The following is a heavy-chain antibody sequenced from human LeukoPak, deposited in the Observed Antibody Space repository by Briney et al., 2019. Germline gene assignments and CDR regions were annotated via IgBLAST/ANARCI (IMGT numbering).Heavy chain of an antibody. CDR3: ARDLADTAMPPFDY. CDR2: ISYDGSTT. CDR1: GFTFSSIA. J-gene: IGHJ4*02. Sequence: GQSLRLSCAASGFTFSSIAMHWVRQAPGKGLEWVAVISYDGSTTYYADSVKGRFTISRDNSKNTLYLQMNSLRAEDTAVYYCARDLADTAMPPFDYWGQGTLVTVSS. V-gene: IGHV3-30-3*01. D-gene: IGHD5-18*01.